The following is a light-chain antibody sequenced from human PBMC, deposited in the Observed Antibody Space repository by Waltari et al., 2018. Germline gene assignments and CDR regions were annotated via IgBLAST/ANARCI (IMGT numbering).Light chain of an antibody. J-gene: IGLJ2*01. V-gene: IGLV1-47*01. Sequence: QSVLTQPPSASGTPGQRVTISCSGSSSNIGSNYVYWYQQLPGTAPKLLIYRNNQRPSGVPDRFSGSKSDTSASLAISGPRSEDEADYYCAAWDDSLSGVVFGGGTKLTVL. CDR1: SSNIGSNY. CDR2: RNN. CDR3: AAWDDSLSGVV.